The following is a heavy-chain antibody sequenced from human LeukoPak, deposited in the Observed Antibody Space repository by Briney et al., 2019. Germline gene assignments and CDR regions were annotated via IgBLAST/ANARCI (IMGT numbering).Heavy chain of an antibody. Sequence: GGSLRLSCAASGFTFSSYAMHWVRQAPGKGLEYVSAISSNGGSTYYANSVKGRFTISRDNSKNTLYLQMGSLRAENMAVYYCARDQDYYYYGMDVWGQGTTVTVSS. J-gene: IGHJ6*02. CDR3: ARDQDYYYYGMDV. CDR1: GFTFSSYA. CDR2: ISSNGGST. V-gene: IGHV3-64*01.